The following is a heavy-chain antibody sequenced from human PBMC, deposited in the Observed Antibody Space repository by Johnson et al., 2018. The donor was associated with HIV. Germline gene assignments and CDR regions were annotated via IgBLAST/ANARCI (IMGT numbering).Heavy chain of an antibody. CDR2: ITNGGST. V-gene: IGHV3-64*07. J-gene: IGHJ3*02. CDR3: ARASALDI. Sequence: VQLVESGGGLVKPGGSLRLSCAAPGLTFSDYYMTWIRQAPGKGLEWVSGITNGGSTYSADSVKGRFTISRDNSRNTLYLQMGSLRPEDMAVYYCARASALDIWGQGTMVTVSS. CDR1: GLTFSDYY.